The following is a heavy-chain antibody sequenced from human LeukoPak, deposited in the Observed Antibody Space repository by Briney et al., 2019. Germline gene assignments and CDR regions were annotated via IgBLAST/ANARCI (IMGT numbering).Heavy chain of an antibody. CDR1: GFTFSSYA. J-gene: IGHJ5*02. V-gene: IGHV3-23*01. CDR2: ISGSGGST. Sequence: GGSLRLSCSASGFTFSSYAMSWVRQAPGKGLEWVSAISGSGGSTYYADSVKGRFTISRDNSKNTLYLQMNSLRAEDTAVYYCAKDLNPSGSGSYGWFDPWGQGTLVTVSS. D-gene: IGHD3-10*01. CDR3: AKDLNPSGSGSYGWFDP.